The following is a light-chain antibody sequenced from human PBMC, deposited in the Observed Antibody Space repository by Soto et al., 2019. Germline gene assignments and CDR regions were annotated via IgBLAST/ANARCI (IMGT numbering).Light chain of an antibody. CDR1: LRLSTN. J-gene: IGKJ1*01. CDR2: AAS. CDR3: QQYYNWPRT. V-gene: IGKV3D-15*01. Sequence: DIVMTQSPATLSVSPGETATLSCRASLRLSTNLAWYQQRPGQAPRLLIYAASTRATGIPARFSGSGSGTEFTLTISSLQSEDFAVYYCQQYYNWPRTFGQGTKVEIK.